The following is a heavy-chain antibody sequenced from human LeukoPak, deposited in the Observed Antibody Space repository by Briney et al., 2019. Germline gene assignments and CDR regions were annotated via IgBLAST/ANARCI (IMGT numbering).Heavy chain of an antibody. CDR2: ISGSGGST. CDR3: PKVAYYGSGSYFDY. CDR1: GFTFSSYG. V-gene: IGHV3-23*01. Sequence: WGTLRLSCAASGFTFSSYGMSWVRQGPGKGLEWVSAISGSGGSTYYADSVKGRFTISRDNSKNTLYLQMNSLRAEDTAVYYCPKVAYYGSGSYFDYWGQGTLVTVSS. D-gene: IGHD3-10*01. J-gene: IGHJ4*02.